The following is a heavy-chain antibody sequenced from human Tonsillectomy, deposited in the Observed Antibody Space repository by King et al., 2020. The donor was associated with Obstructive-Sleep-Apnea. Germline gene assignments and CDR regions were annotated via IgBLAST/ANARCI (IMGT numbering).Heavy chain of an antibody. J-gene: IGHJ4*02. V-gene: IGHV4-31*03. D-gene: IGHD4-23*01. CDR3: ARVTPHDYGGIRPFDY. CDR2: IYYSGSA. Sequence: QLQESGPGLVKPSQTLSLTCPVSGGSIIRGGYYWSWIRQPPGKGLEWIGYIYYSGSAYSNPSLTSRVTISVDTPKNQFSLKLSSVTAADTAVYYCARVTPHDYGGIRPFDYWGQGTLVTVSS. CDR1: GGSIIRGGYY.